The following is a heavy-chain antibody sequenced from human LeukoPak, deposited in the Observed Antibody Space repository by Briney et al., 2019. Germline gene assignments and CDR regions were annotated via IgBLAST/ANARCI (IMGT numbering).Heavy chain of an antibody. V-gene: IGHV3-72*01. CDR1: GFTFSDHY. Sequence: PGGSLRLSCAASGFTFSDHYMDWVRQAPGKGLEWVGRSRNKANSHTTEYAASVKGRFTISRDDPKNSLYLQMNSLKTEDTAVYYCARGATGTTSYFDCWGQGALVTVSS. CDR2: SRNKANSHTT. J-gene: IGHJ4*02. D-gene: IGHD1-1*01. CDR3: ARGATGTTSYFDC.